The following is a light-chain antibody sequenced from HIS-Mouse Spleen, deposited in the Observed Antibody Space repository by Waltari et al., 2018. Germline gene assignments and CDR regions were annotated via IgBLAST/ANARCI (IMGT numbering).Light chain of an antibody. CDR3: YSTDSSGNHRV. J-gene: IGLJ2*01. Sequence: SYELTQPPSVSVSPGQTARITCSGDALPKKYAYWYQQKSGQAPVLVIYEDSKQPSGIPERFSGSSSGTVATLTISGAHVEDEADYYCYSTDSSGNHRVFGGGTKLTVL. CDR2: EDS. V-gene: IGLV3-10*01. CDR1: ALPKKY.